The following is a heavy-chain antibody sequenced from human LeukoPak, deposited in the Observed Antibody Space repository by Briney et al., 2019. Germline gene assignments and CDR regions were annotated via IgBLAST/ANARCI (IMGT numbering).Heavy chain of an antibody. CDR2: IQDIGNNK. CDR1: GFTFSMSG. Sequence: AGGSLRLSCSASGFTFSMSGMYWVRQAPGKGLDGVAHIQDIGNNKYYADSVKGRFTISRDNSKNTLFLQMNSLMPEDTAVYYCARDRRGSWTIDYWGQGILVTVSS. CDR3: ARDRRGSWTIDY. J-gene: IGHJ4*02. V-gene: IGHV3-30*02. D-gene: IGHD6-13*01.